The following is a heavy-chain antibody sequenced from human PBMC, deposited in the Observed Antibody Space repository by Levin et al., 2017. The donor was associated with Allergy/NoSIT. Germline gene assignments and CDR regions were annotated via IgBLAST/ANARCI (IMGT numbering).Heavy chain of an antibody. J-gene: IGHJ3*02. CDR3: AKGIGGYLDAFDI. Sequence: SLKISCAASGFTFDDYAMHWVRQAPGKGLEWVSGISWNSGSIGYADSVKGRFTISRDNAKNSLYLQMNSLRAEDTALYYCAKGIGGYLDAFDIWGQGTMVTVSS. CDR2: ISWNSGSI. V-gene: IGHV3-9*01. CDR1: GFTFDDYA. D-gene: IGHD6-25*01.